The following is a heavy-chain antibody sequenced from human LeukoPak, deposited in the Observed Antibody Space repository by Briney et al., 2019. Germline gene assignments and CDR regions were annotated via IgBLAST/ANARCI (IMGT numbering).Heavy chain of an antibody. V-gene: IGHV4-4*02. CDR3: ARNGGNSDFDY. CDR2: IYHSGST. Sequence: KPSETLSLTCAVSGVSISGSDWWSWVRQPPGQGLEWIGEIYHSGSTNYNPSLKSRVTISVDKSKNQFSLKLSSVTAADTAVYYCARNGGNSDFDYWGQGTLVTVSS. D-gene: IGHD4-23*01. J-gene: IGHJ4*02. CDR1: GVSISGSDW.